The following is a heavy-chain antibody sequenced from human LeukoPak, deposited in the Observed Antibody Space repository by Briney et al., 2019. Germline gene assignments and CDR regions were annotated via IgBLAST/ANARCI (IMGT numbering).Heavy chain of an antibody. CDR3: ARDLTSLYCSGGSCYFPMDV. Sequence: GGSLRLSCAASGFTVSSNYMSWVRQAPGKGLEWVSVIYSGGSTYYADSVKGRFTISRDNSKNTLYLQMNSLRAEDTAVYYCARDLTSLYCSGGSCYFPMDVWGQGTTVTVSS. CDR2: IYSGGST. CDR1: GFTVSSNY. D-gene: IGHD2-15*01. V-gene: IGHV3-53*05. J-gene: IGHJ6*02.